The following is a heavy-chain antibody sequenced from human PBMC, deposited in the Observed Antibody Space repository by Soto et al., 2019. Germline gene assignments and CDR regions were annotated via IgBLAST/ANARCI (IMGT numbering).Heavy chain of an antibody. J-gene: IGHJ4*02. V-gene: IGHV4-31*03. CDR3: ARVRAAAGPLYYFDY. D-gene: IGHD6-13*01. Sequence: QVQLQESGPGLVKPSQTLSLTCTVSGGSISSGGYYWSWIRQHPGKGLEWIGYIYYSGSTYYNPSLRSRVTISVDTSKNQFSLKLSSVTAADTAVYYCARVRAAAGPLYYFDYWGQGTLVTVSS. CDR1: GGSISSGGYY. CDR2: IYYSGST.